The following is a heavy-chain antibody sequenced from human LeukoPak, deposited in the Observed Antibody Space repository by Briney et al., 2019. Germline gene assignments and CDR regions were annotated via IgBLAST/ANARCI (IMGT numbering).Heavy chain of an antibody. V-gene: IGHV4-39*01. J-gene: IGHJ4*02. CDR2: IYYSGST. D-gene: IGHD6-19*01. CDR1: GGSISSSSYY. Sequence: SETLSLTCTVSGGSISSSSYYWGWIRQPPGKGLEWIGSIYYSGSTYYNPSLKSRVTISVDTSKNQSSLKLSSVTAADTAVYYCARPGSSGWDYFDYWGQGTLVTVSS. CDR3: ARPGSSGWDYFDY.